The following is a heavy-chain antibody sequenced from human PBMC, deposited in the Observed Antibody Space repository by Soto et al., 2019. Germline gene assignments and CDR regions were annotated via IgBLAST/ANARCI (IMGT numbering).Heavy chain of an antibody. CDR1: GYTFTSYA. D-gene: IGHD6-19*01. CDR3: ARENSSGWYGDY. J-gene: IGHJ4*02. V-gene: IGHV1-3*01. Sequence: ASVKVSCKASGYTFTSYAMHWVRQAPGQRLEWMGWINAGNGNTKYSQKFQGRVTITRDTSASTAYMELSSLRSEDTAVYYCARENSSGWYGDYWGQGTLVTVSS. CDR2: INAGNGNT.